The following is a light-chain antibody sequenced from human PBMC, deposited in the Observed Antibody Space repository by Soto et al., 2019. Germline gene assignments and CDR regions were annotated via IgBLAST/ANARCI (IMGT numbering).Light chain of an antibody. V-gene: IGLV2-14*01. J-gene: IGLJ1*01. CDR1: SSDVGAYDY. Sequence: QSALTQPASVSGSPGQSIAISCTGTSSDVGAYDYVSWYQQHPGKAPKLMIYDVTNRPSGVSNRFSGSKSGNTATLTISGLLAEDEADYYCSSYTISSTPLYVFGTGTKLTVL. CDR3: SSYTISSTPLYV. CDR2: DVT.